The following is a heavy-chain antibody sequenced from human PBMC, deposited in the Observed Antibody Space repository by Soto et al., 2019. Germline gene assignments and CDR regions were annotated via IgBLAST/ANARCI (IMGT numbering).Heavy chain of an antibody. Sequence: QVQLVESGGGVVQPGRSLRLSCAASGFTFSSYAMHWVRQAPGKGLEWVAVISYDGSNKYYADSVKGRFTISRDNSKNTLYLQMNSLRAEDTAVYYCEREAGRGSDYFDYWGQGTLVTVSS. V-gene: IGHV3-30-3*01. CDR3: EREAGRGSDYFDY. D-gene: IGHD1-1*01. J-gene: IGHJ4*02. CDR2: ISYDGSNK. CDR1: GFTFSSYA.